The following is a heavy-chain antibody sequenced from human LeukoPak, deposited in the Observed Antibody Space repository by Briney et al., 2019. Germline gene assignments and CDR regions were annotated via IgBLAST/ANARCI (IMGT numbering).Heavy chain of an antibody. V-gene: IGHV1-2*02. CDR1: GYTFTGYY. D-gene: IGHD3-22*01. J-gene: IGHJ4*02. CDR3: ARHNYYDSSGYEY. CDR2: INPNSGGT. Sequence: GASVKVSCKASGYTFTGYYMHWVRQAPGQGLESMGWINPNSGGTNYAQKFQGRVTMTRDTSISTAYMELSRLRSDDTAVYYCARHNYYDSSGYEYWGQGTLVTVSS.